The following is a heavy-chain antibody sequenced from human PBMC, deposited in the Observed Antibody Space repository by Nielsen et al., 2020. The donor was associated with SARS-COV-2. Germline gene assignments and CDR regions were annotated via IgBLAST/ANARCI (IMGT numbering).Heavy chain of an antibody. V-gene: IGHV7-4-1*01. J-gene: IGHJ4*02. Sequence: ASVKVSCKASGYTFNVYAMNWVRQAPGQGLEWMGWINTNTGNPTYAQGFTSRFVFSLDTSVSTAYLQIDRLEAEDTAVYYCARDRGDGYNSGVDYWGQGTLVTVSS. D-gene: IGHD5-24*01. CDR1: GYTFNVYA. CDR2: INTNTGNP. CDR3: ARDRGDGYNSGVDY.